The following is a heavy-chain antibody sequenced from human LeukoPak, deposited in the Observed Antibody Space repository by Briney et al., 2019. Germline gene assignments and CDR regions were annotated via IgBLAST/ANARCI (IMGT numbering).Heavy chain of an antibody. J-gene: IGHJ5*02. CDR3: AKGQKAVAGIWFDP. D-gene: IGHD6-19*01. CDR1: GFTFSSYA. Sequence: PGGSLRLSCAASGFTFSSYAMSWVRQAPEKGLEWVSTISGSGVGTYYADSVKGRFTISRDNSKNTLYLQMNSLRAEDTAVYYCAKGQKAVAGIWFDPWGQGTLVTVSS. V-gene: IGHV3-23*01. CDR2: ISGSGVGT.